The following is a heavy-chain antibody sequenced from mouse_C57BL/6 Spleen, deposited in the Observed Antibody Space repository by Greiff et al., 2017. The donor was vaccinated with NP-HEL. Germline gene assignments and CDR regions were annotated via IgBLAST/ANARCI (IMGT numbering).Heavy chain of an antibody. D-gene: IGHD4-1*01. J-gene: IGHJ4*01. CDR1: GYTFTSYW. Sequence: QVQLKQPGAELVKPGASVKLSCKASGYTFTSYWMQWVKQRPGQGLEWIGEIDPSDSYTNYNQQFKGKATLTVDTSSSTAYMQLSSLTSEDSAVYYCARKELGRAMEYWGQGTSVTVSS. CDR3: ARKELGRAMEY. CDR2: IDPSDSYT. V-gene: IGHV1-50*01.